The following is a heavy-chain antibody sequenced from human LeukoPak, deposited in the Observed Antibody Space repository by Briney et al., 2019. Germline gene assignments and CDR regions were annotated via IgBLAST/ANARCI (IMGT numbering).Heavy chain of an antibody. Sequence: GGSLRLSCAASGFTLSSSAMNWVRQAPGKGLEWVSSINNVGSHIYYAGSVKGRFTISRDNTKNSLYLQMNSLRAKDSAVYYCTRETAFDFWGQGTVVTVSS. V-gene: IGHV3-21*01. J-gene: IGHJ3*01. CDR3: TRETAFDF. CDR1: GFTLSSSA. CDR2: INNVGSHI.